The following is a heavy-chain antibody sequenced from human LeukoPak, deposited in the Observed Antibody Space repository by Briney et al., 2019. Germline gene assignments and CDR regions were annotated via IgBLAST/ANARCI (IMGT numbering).Heavy chain of an antibody. CDR1: GFTFSSYA. J-gene: IGHJ4*02. D-gene: IGHD6-13*01. CDR3: AKSVIAAAGTFDY. CDR2: TSNSGGST. V-gene: IGHV3-23*01. Sequence: PGGSLRLSCAASGFTFSSYAMSWVRQAPGKGLEWVSATSNSGGSTYYADSVKGRLTISRDNCKNTLYLQMNSLRAEDTAVYYCAKSVIAAAGTFDYWGQGTLVTVSS.